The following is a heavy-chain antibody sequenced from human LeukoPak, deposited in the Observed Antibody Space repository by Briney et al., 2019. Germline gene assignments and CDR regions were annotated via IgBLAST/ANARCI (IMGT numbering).Heavy chain of an antibody. CDR3: ARDKGTSYLSSFDY. D-gene: IGHD6-6*01. CDR2: INPNSGDT. J-gene: IGHJ4*02. Sequence: ASVKVSCKASGYTFTGYYMHWVRQAPGQGLEWMGWINPNSGDTNYAQKFQGRVTMTRDTSISTAYMELSRLRSDDTAVYYCARDKGTSYLSSFDYWGQGTLVTVSS. V-gene: IGHV1-2*02. CDR1: GYTFTGYY.